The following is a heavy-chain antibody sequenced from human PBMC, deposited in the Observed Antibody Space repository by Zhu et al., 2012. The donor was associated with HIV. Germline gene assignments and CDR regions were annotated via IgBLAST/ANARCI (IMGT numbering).Heavy chain of an antibody. D-gene: IGHD3-10*01. J-gene: IGHJ4*02. V-gene: IGHV4-38-2*02. CDR1: GYSISSGYY. Sequence: QVQLQESGPGLVKPSETLSLTCTVSGYSISSGYYWGWIRQPPGKGLEWIGSIYHSGSTYYNPSLKSRVTISVDTSKNQFSLKLSSVTAADTAVYYCARAERGAYSGSYASAFDYWGQGTLVTVSS. CDR2: IYHSGST. CDR3: ARAERGAYSGSYASAFDY.